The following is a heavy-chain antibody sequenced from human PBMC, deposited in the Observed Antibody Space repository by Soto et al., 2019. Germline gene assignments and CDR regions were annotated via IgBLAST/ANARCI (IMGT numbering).Heavy chain of an antibody. J-gene: IGHJ4*02. D-gene: IGHD3-10*01. CDR1: GFTFSSYW. Sequence: EVQLVESGGGLVQPGGSLRLSCAASGFTFSSYWMSWVRQAPGKGLEWVANIKQDGSEKYYVDSVKGRFTISRDNAKNSLYLQTNSLRAEDTAVYYCASEDYYGSGSFDYWGQGTLVTVSS. CDR3: ASEDYYGSGSFDY. V-gene: IGHV3-7*03. CDR2: IKQDGSEK.